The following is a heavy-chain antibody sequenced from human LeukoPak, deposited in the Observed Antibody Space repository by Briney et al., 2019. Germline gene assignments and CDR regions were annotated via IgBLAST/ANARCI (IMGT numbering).Heavy chain of an antibody. CDR2: IKSKTDGGTT. D-gene: IGHD5/OR15-5a*01. CDR1: GFTFSNAW. J-gene: IGHJ4*02. Sequence: PGGSLRLSCAASGFTFSNAWMSWVRQAPGKGLEWIGRIKSKTDGGTTDYAAPVKGRFTISRDDSKNTLYLQMNSLKTEDTAVYYCTTPRYSVYEYNFWGQGTLVTVSS. V-gene: IGHV3-15*01. CDR3: TTPRYSVYEYNF.